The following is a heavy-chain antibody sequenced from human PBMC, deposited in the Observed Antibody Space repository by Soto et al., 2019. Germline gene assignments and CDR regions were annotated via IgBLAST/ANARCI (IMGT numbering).Heavy chain of an antibody. J-gene: IGHJ4*02. Sequence: ASVKVSCKVSGYTLTELSMHWVRQAPGKGLEWMGGFDPEDGETIYAQKFQGRVTMTEDTSTDTAYMELSSLRSEDTAVYYCATLSSAAYSFDYRGQDTLLPVSS. CDR3: ATLSSAAYSFDY. CDR2: FDPEDGET. D-gene: IGHD6-25*01. V-gene: IGHV1-24*01. CDR1: GYTLTELS.